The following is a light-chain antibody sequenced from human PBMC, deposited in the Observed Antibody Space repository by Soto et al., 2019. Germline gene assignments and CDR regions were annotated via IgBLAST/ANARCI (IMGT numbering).Light chain of an antibody. V-gene: IGKV3-15*01. Sequence: EIVMTQSPATLSVSPGERATLSCRASQNISSNLAWYQQKPGQAPRLLIDGASTRATGIPARFSGSGSGTEFTLTISSLQSEEFAVYYCQPYNNWLWTFGQGTKVEIK. J-gene: IGKJ1*01. CDR2: GAS. CDR1: QNISSN. CDR3: QPYNNWLWT.